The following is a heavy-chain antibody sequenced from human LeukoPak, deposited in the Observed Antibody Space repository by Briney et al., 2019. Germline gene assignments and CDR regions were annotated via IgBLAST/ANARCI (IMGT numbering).Heavy chain of an antibody. CDR3: ARDSSNNFDY. CDR2: INPISGGT. CDR1: GYIFTDHY. V-gene: IGHV1-2*02. Sequence: ASVKVSCKASGYIFTDHYMHWVRQAPGQGPEWMGWINPISGGTNYAQKFQGRVTMTRDTSISTAYMELSRLRSDDTAVYYCARDSSNNFDYWGQGTLVTVSS. D-gene: IGHD6-13*01. J-gene: IGHJ4*02.